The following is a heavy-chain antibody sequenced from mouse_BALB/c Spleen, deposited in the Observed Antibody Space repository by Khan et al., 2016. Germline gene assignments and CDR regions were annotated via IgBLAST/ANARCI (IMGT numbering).Heavy chain of an antibody. D-gene: IGHD1-1*01. CDR3: ARMYYGED. CDR2: IDPPNDNT. V-gene: IGHV14-3*02. Sequence: EVQLVEPGAELVKPGASVKLSCTASGFSIQDTYIHWVRPRPEQGLDWIGRIDPPNDNTKYDPKFQGKATITATTSSNTAYLQLISLTYEDTAVYYCARMYYGEDWGQGTTLTVSS. CDR1: GFSIQDTY. J-gene: IGHJ2*01.